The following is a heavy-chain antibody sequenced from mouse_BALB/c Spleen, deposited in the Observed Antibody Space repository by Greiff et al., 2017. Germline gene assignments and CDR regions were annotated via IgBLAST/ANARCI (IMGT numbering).Heavy chain of an antibody. D-gene: IGHD4-1*01. CDR1: GYTFTEYI. CDR3: ARHEDKLGRFAY. Sequence: VMLVESGAGLVKPGASVKLSCKASGYTFTEYIIHWVKQRSGQGLEWIGWFYPGSGSIKYNEKFKDKATLTADKSSSTVYMELSRLTSEDSAVYFCARHEDKLGRFAYWGQGTLVTVSA. J-gene: IGHJ3*01. CDR2: FYPGSGSI. V-gene: IGHV1-62-2*01.